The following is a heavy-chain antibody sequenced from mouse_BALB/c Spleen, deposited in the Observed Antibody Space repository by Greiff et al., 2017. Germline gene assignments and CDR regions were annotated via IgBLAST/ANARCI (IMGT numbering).Heavy chain of an antibody. CDR3: ARRGYPFDY. Sequence: VQLQQSGAELARPGASVKLSCKASGYTFTSYWIQWVKQRPGQGLEWIGAIYPGDGDTRYTQKFKGKATLTADKSSSTAYMQLSSLASEDSAVYYCARRGYPFDYWGQGTTLTVSS. V-gene: IGHV1-87*01. CDR2: IYPGDGDT. CDR1: GYTFTSYW. J-gene: IGHJ2*01. D-gene: IGHD2-2*01.